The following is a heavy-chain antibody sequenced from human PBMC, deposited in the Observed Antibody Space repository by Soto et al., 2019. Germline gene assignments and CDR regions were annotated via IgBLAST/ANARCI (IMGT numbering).Heavy chain of an antibody. Sequence: SETLSLTCTVSGGSISSYYWSWIRQPPGKGLEWIGYIYYSGSTNYNPSLKSRVTISVDTSKNQFSLKLSSVTAADTAVYYCARQWGDYYYYYMDVWGKGTTVTVSS. CDR3: ARQWGDYYYYYMDV. CDR1: GGSISSYY. J-gene: IGHJ6*03. V-gene: IGHV4-59*08. D-gene: IGHD3-10*01. CDR2: IYYSGST.